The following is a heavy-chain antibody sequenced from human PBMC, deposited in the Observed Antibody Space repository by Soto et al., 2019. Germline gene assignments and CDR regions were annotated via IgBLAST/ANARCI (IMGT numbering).Heavy chain of an antibody. J-gene: IGHJ4*02. CDR1: GGSVSSGSYY. Sequence: QVQLQESGPGLVKPSETLSLTCTVSGGSVSSGSYYWSWIRQPPGKGLEWIGYIYYSGSTNYNPSPKSRVTISVDTSKNQFSLKLSSVTAADTAVYYCARSWFGEFEFDYWGQGTLVTVSS. V-gene: IGHV4-61*01. CDR2: IYYSGST. D-gene: IGHD3-10*01. CDR3: ARSWFGEFEFDY.